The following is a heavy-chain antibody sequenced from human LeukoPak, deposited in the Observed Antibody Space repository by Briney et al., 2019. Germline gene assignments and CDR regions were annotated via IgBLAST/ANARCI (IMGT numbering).Heavy chain of an antibody. D-gene: IGHD7-27*01. Sequence: GGSLRLSCAASGFTFSISSYTMNWVRQAPGKGLEWVSNIRSSTSDTYYADSVKGRFTISRDSAKNSLFLQMNSLRAEDTAVYYCARDLNWALDYWGQGTLVTVSS. CDR1: GFTFSISSYT. CDR2: IRSSTSDT. CDR3: ARDLNWALDY. J-gene: IGHJ4*02. V-gene: IGHV3-48*01.